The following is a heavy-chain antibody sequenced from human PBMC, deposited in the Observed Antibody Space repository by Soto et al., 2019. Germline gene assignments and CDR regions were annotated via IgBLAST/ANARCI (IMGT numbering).Heavy chain of an antibody. CDR2: IYSGGST. Sequence: HPGGSLRLSCAASGFTFSSYAMSWVRQAPGKGLEWVSVIYSGGSTYYADSVKGRFTISRHNSKNTLYLQMNSLRAEDTAVYYCASNRRAVAGRWEGDYYYYYMDVWGKGTTVTVSS. V-gene: IGHV3-53*04. CDR3: ASNRRAVAGRWEGDYYYYYMDV. D-gene: IGHD6-19*01. CDR1: GFTFSSYA. J-gene: IGHJ6*03.